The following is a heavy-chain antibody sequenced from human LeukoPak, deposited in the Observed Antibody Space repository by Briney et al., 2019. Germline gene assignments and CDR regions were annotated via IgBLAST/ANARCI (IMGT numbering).Heavy chain of an antibody. Sequence: SVKVSCKASGVTFSSYAISWVRQAPGQGLEWMGRIIPIFGIANYAQKFQGRVTITADKSTSTAYMELSSLRSEDTAVYYCARSSDPNTHFDYWGQGTLVTVSS. D-gene: IGHD3-10*01. CDR1: GVTFSSYA. CDR2: IIPIFGIA. V-gene: IGHV1-69*04. CDR3: ARSSDPNTHFDY. J-gene: IGHJ4*02.